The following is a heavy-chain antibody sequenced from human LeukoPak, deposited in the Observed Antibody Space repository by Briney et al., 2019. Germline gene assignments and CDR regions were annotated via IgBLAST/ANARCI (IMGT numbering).Heavy chain of an antibody. CDR2: ISVCSSPDTI. D-gene: IGHD3-22*01. CDR3: ARTNVHYDRGGLYH. V-gene: IGHV3-48*01. J-gene: IGHJ5*02. CDR1: GFNLCTYS. Sequence: TGGSLRLSCVVSGFNLCTYSMNWVRQAPGKGLEWISYISVCSSPDTIYYADSVKGRFTISRDNAKNSLYLQMNRLRAEDTAVYYCARTNVHYDRGGLYHWGQGALVTVSS.